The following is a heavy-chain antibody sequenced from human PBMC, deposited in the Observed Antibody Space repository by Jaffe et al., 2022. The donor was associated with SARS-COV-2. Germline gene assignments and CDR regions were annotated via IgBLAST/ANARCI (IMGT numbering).Heavy chain of an antibody. CDR2: INHSGST. J-gene: IGHJ4*02. Sequence: QVQLQQWGAGLLKPSETLSLTCAVYGGSFSGYYWSWIRQPPGKGLEWIGEINHSGSTNYNPSLKSRVTISVDTSKNQFSLKLSSVTAADTAVYYCARGVHSGYGGDYFDYWGQGTLVTVSS. CDR3: ARGVHSGYGGDYFDY. V-gene: IGHV4-34*01. D-gene: IGHD5-12*01. CDR1: GGSFSGYY.